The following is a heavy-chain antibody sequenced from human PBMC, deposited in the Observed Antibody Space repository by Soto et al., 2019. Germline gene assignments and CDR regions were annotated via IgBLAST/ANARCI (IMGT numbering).Heavy chain of an antibody. V-gene: IGHV1-46*01. Sequence: ASVKVSCKASGYTFTSYYMHWVRQAPGQGLEWMGIINPSGGSTSYAQKFQGRVTMTRDTSTSTVYMELSSLRSEDTAVYYCARGGDVLLWFGELPFDPWRQGTLVTVSS. CDR2: INPSGGST. CDR3: ARGGDVLLWFGELPFDP. J-gene: IGHJ5*02. CDR1: GYTFTSYY. D-gene: IGHD3-10*01.